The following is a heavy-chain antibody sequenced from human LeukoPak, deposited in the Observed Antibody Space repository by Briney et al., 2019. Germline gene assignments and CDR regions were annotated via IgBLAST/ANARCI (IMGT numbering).Heavy chain of an antibody. Sequence: PGESLKISCKGSGYSSTSYWIGWVRQMPGKGLEWMGIIYPGDSDTRYSPSFQGQVTISADKSISTAYLQWSSLKASDTAMYYCARRLKYYYDSSGYYWFDPWGQGTLVTVSS. CDR1: GYSSTSYW. CDR3: ARRLKYYYDSSGYYWFDP. V-gene: IGHV5-51*01. D-gene: IGHD3-22*01. J-gene: IGHJ5*02. CDR2: IYPGDSDT.